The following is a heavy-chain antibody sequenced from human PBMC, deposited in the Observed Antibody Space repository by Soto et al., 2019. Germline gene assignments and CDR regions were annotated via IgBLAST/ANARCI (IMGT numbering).Heavy chain of an antibody. Sequence: TLSLTGTVSGGSISSGGYSWTWIRQSPGKGLEWIGYTYQSGSAYYNPSLKSRVTISVDRSKNQFSLNLTSVTAADTAVYYCARDYYGMDVWGQGTTVTVSS. CDR3: ARDYYGMDV. CDR1: GGSISSGGYS. J-gene: IGHJ6*02. CDR2: TYQSGSA. V-gene: IGHV4-30-2*06.